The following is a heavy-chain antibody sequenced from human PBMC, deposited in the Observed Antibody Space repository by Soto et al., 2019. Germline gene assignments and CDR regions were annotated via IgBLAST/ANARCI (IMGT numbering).Heavy chain of an antibody. CDR3: ARAAMGGSSWPFDY. D-gene: IGHD6-13*01. CDR2: IYHSGST. J-gene: IGHJ4*02. CDR1: GGSISSSNW. V-gene: IGHV4-4*02. Sequence: QVQLQESGPGLVKPSGTLSLTCAVSGGSISSSNWWSWVRQPPGKGLEWIGEIYHSGSTNYNPSPKRRVTISVDKSKSRFSLKLSSVPAADTAVYYWARAAMGGSSWPFDYWGQGTLVTVSS.